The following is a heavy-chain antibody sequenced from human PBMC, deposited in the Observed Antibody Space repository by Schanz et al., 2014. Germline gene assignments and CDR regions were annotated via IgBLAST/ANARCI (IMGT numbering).Heavy chain of an antibody. Sequence: QVQLVESGGGVVQPGRSLRLSCAASGFTFSNYTMHWVRQAPGKGLEWVAVISYDGSNKYYTDSVKGRFTVSRDNSKNTVYLQMNSLRAEDTAVYYCAKEESPPSLVDYWGQGTLVTVSS. CDR2: ISYDGSNK. V-gene: IGHV3-30*04. CDR1: GFTFSNYT. J-gene: IGHJ4*02. CDR3: AKEESPPSLVDY.